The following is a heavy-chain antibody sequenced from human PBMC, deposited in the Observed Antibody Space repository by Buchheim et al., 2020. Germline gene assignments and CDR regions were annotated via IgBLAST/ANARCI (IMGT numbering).Heavy chain of an antibody. CDR2: IDYSGST. D-gene: IGHD1-26*01. CDR3: ARRRGSHEDY. CDR1: GGSISSSTYY. V-gene: IGHV4-39*01. Sequence: QVQLQESGPGLVKPSGTLSLTCAVSGGSISSSTYYWGWIRQPPGKGLEWIGSIDYSGSTYYNPSLKSRVTISVDTSKDQFSLRLSSVTAADTAVYYCARRRGSHEDYWGQGTL. J-gene: IGHJ4*02.